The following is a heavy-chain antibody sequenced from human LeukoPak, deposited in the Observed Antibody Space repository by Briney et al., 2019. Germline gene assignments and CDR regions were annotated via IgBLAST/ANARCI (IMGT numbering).Heavy chain of an antibody. CDR2: IYYSGST. D-gene: IGHD6-13*01. CDR3: AREAGIAAAGTGVGTFDY. CDR1: GGSVSSGRYY. Sequence: PSETLSLTCTVSGGSVSSGRYYWSWIRQPPGKGLEWIGYIYYSGSTNYNPSLKSRVTISVDTSKNQFSLKLSSVTAADTAVYYCAREAGIAAAGTGVGTFDYWGQGTLVTVSS. J-gene: IGHJ4*02. V-gene: IGHV4-61*01.